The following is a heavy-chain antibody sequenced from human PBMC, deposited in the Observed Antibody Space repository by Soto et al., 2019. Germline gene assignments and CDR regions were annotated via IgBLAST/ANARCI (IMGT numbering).Heavy chain of an antibody. V-gene: IGHV4-59*08. CDR3: ARLGGYYQAFDQ. J-gene: IGHJ4*02. CDR2: IYYSGST. D-gene: IGHD3-22*01. Sequence: SETLSLTCTVSGGSISSYYGGWFRQPPGKGLEWIGYIYYSGSTTYHPSLKSRVTISVDTSKNQFSLNLTSVTAADTAVYYCARLGGYYQAFDQCGKGSLVTVSS. CDR1: GGSISSYY.